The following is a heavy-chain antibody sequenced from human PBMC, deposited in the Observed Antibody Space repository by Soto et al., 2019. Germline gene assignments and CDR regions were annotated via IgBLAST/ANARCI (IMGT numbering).Heavy chain of an antibody. D-gene: IGHD6-19*01. Sequence: GGSLRLSCAASGFTFSSSGMHWVRQAPGKGLEWVAVTSFDGSSGYYAGSVRGRFTISRDNSSNTLYLQMNSLRAEDTAVYYCAKSPPAVAGYFDYWGQGTLVTVSS. V-gene: IGHV3-30*18. CDR3: AKSPPAVAGYFDY. CDR1: GFTFSSSG. J-gene: IGHJ4*02. CDR2: TSFDGSSG.